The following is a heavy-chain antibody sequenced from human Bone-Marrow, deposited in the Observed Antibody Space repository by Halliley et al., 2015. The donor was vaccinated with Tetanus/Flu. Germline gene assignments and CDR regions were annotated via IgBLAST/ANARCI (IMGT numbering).Heavy chain of an antibody. CDR3: MRTEGPYYNGMDV. V-gene: IGHV4-34*12. CDR2: IIKTGST. Sequence: TLSLTCGVSGGSLSGYYWSWIRQPPGKGLEWIGEIIKTGSTDYNPSLRSRVTISVDTSKNQISLNLRPVTAADSAVYYCMRTEGPYYNGMDVWGQGTTVTVSS. J-gene: IGHJ6*02. CDR1: GGSLSGYY.